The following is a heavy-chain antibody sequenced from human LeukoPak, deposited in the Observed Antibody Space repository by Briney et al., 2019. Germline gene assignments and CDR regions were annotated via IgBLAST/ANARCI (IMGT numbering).Heavy chain of an antibody. D-gene: IGHD5-12*01. Sequence: GGSLRLSCAASGFTLSSYAMSWVRQAPGKGLEWVSAISGSGGSTYYADSVKGRFTISRDNSKNTLYLQMNSLRAEDTAVYYCAKDPYSGYAFFYFDYWGQGTLVTVSS. CDR1: GFTLSSYA. CDR2: ISGSGGST. V-gene: IGHV3-23*01. J-gene: IGHJ4*02. CDR3: AKDPYSGYAFFYFDY.